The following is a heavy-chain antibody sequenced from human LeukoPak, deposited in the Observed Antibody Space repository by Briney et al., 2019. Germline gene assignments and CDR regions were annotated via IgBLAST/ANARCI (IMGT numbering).Heavy chain of an antibody. CDR2: ITRSNYI. D-gene: IGHD2-21*02. CDR1: GFTFSSYS. V-gene: IGHV3-21*06. CDR3: AKDLGDCGGDCYLV. Sequence: GGSLRLSCAASGFTFSSYSMNWVRQAPGKGLEWVSSITRSNYIYYADSVKGRFTISRDNAKNSLYLQMNSLRAEDTAVYYCAKDLGDCGGDCYLVWGQGTMVTVSS. J-gene: IGHJ3*01.